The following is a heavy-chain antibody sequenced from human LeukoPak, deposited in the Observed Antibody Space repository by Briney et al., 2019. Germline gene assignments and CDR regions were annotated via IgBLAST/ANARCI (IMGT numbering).Heavy chain of an antibody. CDR3: AKGRSSYPMDYIFDF. V-gene: IGHV3-30*18. CDR2: ISNDGSTK. CDR1: GFTFSSYG. J-gene: IGHJ4*02. D-gene: IGHD3-16*02. Sequence: GGSLRLSCAASGFTFSSYGMHWVRQAPGKGLEWVAVISNDGSTKKYADSVKGRFTISRDNSKNTLYVQINSLRADDAAVYYCAKGRSSYPMDYIFDFWGQGTLVTVSS.